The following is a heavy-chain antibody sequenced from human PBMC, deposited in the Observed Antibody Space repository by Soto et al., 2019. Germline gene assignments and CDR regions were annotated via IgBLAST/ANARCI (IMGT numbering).Heavy chain of an antibody. CDR1: GARFSSNTAS. V-gene: IGHV6-1*01. CDR2: TYFRSKWYN. Sequence: PSPPLSLPFSLSGARFSSNTASWNLLRPSPSSGLSWLGRTYFRSKWYNDYAVSVKSRIIINPDTSNNQFSLQLNSVTPEDTAVYFCAKGDNLGPKTGYAFDPWGQGIMVTVSS. D-gene: IGHD5-12*01. J-gene: IGHJ5*02. CDR3: AKGDNLGPKTGYAFDP.